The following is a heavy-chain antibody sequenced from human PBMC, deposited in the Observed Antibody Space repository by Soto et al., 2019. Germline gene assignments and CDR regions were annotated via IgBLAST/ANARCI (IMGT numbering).Heavy chain of an antibody. V-gene: IGHV4-59*01. CDR1: GGSISSYY. Sequence: PSETLSLTCTVSGGSISSYYWRWIRQPPGKGLEWIGYIYYSGSTNYNPSLKSRVTISVDTSTNQFSLKLSSVTAADTAVYYCARKGGCSSCSYSGISSKGYYNGMDVWGQGTTGSVSS. CDR3: ARKGGCSSCSYSGISSKGYYNGMDV. D-gene: IGHD6-13*01. CDR2: IYYSGST. J-gene: IGHJ6*02.